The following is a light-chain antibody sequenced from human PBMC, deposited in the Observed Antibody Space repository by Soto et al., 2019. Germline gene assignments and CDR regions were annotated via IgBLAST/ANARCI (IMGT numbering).Light chain of an antibody. Sequence: QSALTQPASVSGSPGQSITISCTGTSSDVGAYNLVSWYQQRPGKAPTLMIFEDDQRPSGVSFRFSGSKSGNTASLTISGLQADDEADYYCCSSAGSSTYVFGTGTKLTVL. V-gene: IGLV2-23*01. CDR3: CSSAGSSTYV. J-gene: IGLJ1*01. CDR2: EDD. CDR1: SSDVGAYNL.